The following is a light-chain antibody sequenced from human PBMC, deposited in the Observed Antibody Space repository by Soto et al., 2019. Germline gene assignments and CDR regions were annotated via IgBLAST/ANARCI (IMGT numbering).Light chain of an antibody. J-gene: IGKJ1*01. CDR3: QQHSHWPPWT. Sequence: EVVLTQSPATLSLSPGERATLSCRASENVRTFVDWYQQKPGQAPRLLIHGASNRATGIPARFSGSGSGTDFTLTISTLVPEDFAVYYCQQHSHWPPWTFGQGTRVEI. V-gene: IGKV3-11*01. CDR1: ENVRTF. CDR2: GAS.